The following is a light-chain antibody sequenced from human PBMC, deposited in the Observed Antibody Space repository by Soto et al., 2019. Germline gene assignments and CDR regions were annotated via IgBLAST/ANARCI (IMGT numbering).Light chain of an antibody. Sequence: EIVLTQSPATLSLSPWERATLSCRASQSITNYLGWYQQKPGQAPRLLIYATSNRATGIPARFSGSGSGTDFTLTISSLEPEDFSVYYCQQRYSWPVTFGQGTRLEIK. CDR1: QSITNY. CDR3: QQRYSWPVT. CDR2: ATS. V-gene: IGKV3-11*01. J-gene: IGKJ5*01.